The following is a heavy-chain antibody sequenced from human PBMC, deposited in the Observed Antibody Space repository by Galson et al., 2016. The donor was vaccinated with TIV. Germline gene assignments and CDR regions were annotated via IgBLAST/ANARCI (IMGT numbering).Heavy chain of an antibody. V-gene: IGHV1-69*13. Sequence: SVKVSCKASGGTFNIYAISWVRQAPGQGLEWMGGILPIFGAATYAQKFQGRVTITADESTNTAYMELSSLKSDETAMYYCARPSSSCRGCSYYYYMDVWGKGPTVTFSS. J-gene: IGHJ6*03. CDR1: GGTFNIYA. CDR3: ARPSSSCRGCSYYYYMDV. D-gene: IGHD6-19*01. CDR2: ILPIFGAA.